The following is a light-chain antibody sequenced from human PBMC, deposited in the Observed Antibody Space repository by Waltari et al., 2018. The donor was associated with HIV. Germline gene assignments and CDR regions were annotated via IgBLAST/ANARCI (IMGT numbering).Light chain of an antibody. J-gene: IGLJ1*01. Sequence: QSVLIQPPSSSGSPGQRVTISCSGSSPHVGSTTVNWYQHHPGVAPKLLILNDDERPSGVPDRFSGSKSGTSASLAISGLQSEDEGDYYCAAWDDSLNAYVFGTGTTVTVL. V-gene: IGLV1-44*01. CDR2: NDD. CDR3: AAWDDSLNAYV. CDR1: SPHVGSTT.